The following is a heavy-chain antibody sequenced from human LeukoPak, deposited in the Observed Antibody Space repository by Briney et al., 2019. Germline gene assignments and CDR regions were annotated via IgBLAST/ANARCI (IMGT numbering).Heavy chain of an antibody. CDR2: ISSSSSYI. D-gene: IGHD5-18*01. V-gene: IGHV3-21*01. Sequence: GGSLRLSCAASGFTFSSYSMNWVRQAQGKGLEWVSSISSSSSYIYYADSVKGRFTISRDNAKNSLYLQMNSLRAEDTAVYYCARYGLRIQLWSSVPDSWGQGTLVTVSS. CDR3: ARYGLRIQLWSSVPDS. CDR1: GFTFSSYS. J-gene: IGHJ4*02.